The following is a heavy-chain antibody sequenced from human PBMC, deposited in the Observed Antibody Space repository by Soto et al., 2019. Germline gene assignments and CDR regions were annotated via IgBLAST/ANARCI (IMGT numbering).Heavy chain of an antibody. V-gene: IGHV3-23*01. CDR2: TSGGGDVA. CDR1: GFTFINYA. J-gene: IGHJ2*01. Sequence: EVQLLESGGGLIQPGGSLRLSCTASGFTFINYAMNWVRQAPGKGLEWVSGTSGGGDVAFYADSVKGRFAISRDNSKNTLYLEMNSLRAEETALYYCVKKSLGTVTNPVYWSFDLWGRGTLVTVSS. CDR3: VKKSLGTVTNPVYWSFDL. D-gene: IGHD4-17*01.